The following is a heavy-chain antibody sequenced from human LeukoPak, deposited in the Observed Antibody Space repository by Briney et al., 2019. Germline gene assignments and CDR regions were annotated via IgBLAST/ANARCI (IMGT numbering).Heavy chain of an antibody. CDR2: INPNSGGT. V-gene: IGHV1-2*06. J-gene: IGHJ3*02. CDR3: AKSRYSGNQRSAFDI. CDR1: GYTFTGYY. Sequence: ASVKVSCKASGYTFTGYYMHWERQAPGQGLEWMGRINPNSGGTNYAQKFQGRVTMTRDTSISTAYMELSRLRSDDTAVYYCAKSRYSGNQRSAFDIWGQGTMVTVFS. D-gene: IGHD1-26*01.